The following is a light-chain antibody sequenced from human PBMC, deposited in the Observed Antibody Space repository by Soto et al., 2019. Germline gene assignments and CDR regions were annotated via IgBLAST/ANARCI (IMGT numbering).Light chain of an antibody. J-gene: IGKJ5*01. CDR1: QFLSSY. CDR2: DAS. CDR3: QQRSNGPT. V-gene: IGKV3-11*01. Sequence: ENVLTQSPGTLSLSPGDRSTLSCRASQFLSSYLAWYQQIPGQAPRLLIYDASNRATGIPARFSGSGSGTDFTLTISSLEPEDFAVYYCQQRSNGPTFGQGTRLEIK.